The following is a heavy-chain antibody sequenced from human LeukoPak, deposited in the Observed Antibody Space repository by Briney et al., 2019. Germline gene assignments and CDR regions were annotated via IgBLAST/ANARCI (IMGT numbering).Heavy chain of an antibody. CDR1: VGTFSSYA. D-gene: IGHD2-15*01. J-gene: IGHJ4*02. Sequence: SVNVSCKASVGTFSSYAISWVRQAPGQGLEWMGRIIPILGIANYAQKFQGRVTITADKSTSTAYMELSSLRSEDTAVYYCASESYCSGGSCYLADYWGQGTLVTVSS. V-gene: IGHV1-69*04. CDR2: IIPILGIA. CDR3: ASESYCSGGSCYLADY.